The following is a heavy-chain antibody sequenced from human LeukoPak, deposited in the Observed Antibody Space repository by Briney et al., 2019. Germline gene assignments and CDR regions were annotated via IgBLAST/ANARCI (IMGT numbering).Heavy chain of an antibody. CDR2: IYYSGST. CDR1: GVSISSGGYY. D-gene: IGHD1-26*01. Sequence: PSETLSLTCTVSGVSISSGGYYWRWIRQHPGKGLEWIGYIYYSGSTYYNPSLKSRVTISVDTSKNQFSLKLSSVTAADTAVYYCARAEVSGSFHFDYWGQGTLVTVSS. V-gene: IGHV4-31*03. CDR3: ARAEVSGSFHFDY. J-gene: IGHJ4*02.